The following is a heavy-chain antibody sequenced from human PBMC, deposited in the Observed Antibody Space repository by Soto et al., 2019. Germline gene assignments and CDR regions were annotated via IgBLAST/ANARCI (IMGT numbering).Heavy chain of an antibody. CDR1: GGTVSSGSYY. Sequence: WETLWLTGTVYGGTVSSGSYYWRWIRQAPGKGLEGIGYIYYCGSTTYYPSLKSRVTLSVDTSKNQFSLKLSSVTAADTAVYYCARNSSNWFDNWRQGTLVTVAS. CDR3: ARNSSNWFDN. V-gene: IGHV4-61*01. CDR2: IYYCGST. J-gene: IGHJ5*02. D-gene: IGHD6-6*01.